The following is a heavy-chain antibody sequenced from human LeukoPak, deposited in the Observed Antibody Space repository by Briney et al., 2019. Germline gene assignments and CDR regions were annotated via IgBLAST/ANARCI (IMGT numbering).Heavy chain of an antibody. J-gene: IGHJ4*02. CDR3: ARGFSSSSLWGSYRALGY. CDR1: SGSISSSNYY. CDR2: VYYSGNT. V-gene: IGHV4-39*07. D-gene: IGHD3-16*02. Sequence: PSETLSLTCTVSSGSISSSNYYWAWIRQPPGKGLEWLGSVYYSGNTYYKPSLKSRVTISVDTSKNQFSLKLSSVTAADTAVYYCARGFSSSSLWGSYRALGYWGQGTLVTVSS.